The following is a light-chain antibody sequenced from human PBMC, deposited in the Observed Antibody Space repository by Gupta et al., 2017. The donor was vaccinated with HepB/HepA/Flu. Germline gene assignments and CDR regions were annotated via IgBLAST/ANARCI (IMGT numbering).Light chain of an antibody. CDR1: TSNIGINY. CDR3: AAVESSRDVGV. V-gene: IGLV1-51*01. J-gene: IGLJ2*01. CDR2: EDD. Sequence: QSVLTQPPSVSAAPGQTVTISCPGSTSNIGINYVSWYQQVPGTAPNLLIYEDDRRHSGIPERFSGSKYGTSATVSITALQTGDEADYFCAAVESSRDVGVFGGGTKLTVL.